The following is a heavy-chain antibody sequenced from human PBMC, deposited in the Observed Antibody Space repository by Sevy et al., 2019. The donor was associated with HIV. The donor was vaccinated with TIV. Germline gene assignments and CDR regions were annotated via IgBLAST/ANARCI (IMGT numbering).Heavy chain of an antibody. J-gene: IGHJ4*02. CDR3: AKGMFMLSGYYFDY. V-gene: IGHV3-9*01. CDR2: ISWNSGSI. D-gene: IGHD2-8*01. CDR1: GFTFDDYA. Sequence: GGSLILSCAASGFTFDDYAMHWVRQAPGKGLEWVSGISWNSGSIGYADSVKGRFTISRDNAKNSLYLQMNSLRAEDTALYYCAKGMFMLSGYYFDYWGQGTLVTVSS.